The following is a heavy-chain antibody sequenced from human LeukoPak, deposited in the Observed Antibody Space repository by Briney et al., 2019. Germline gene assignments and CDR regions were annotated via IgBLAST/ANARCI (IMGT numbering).Heavy chain of an antibody. CDR3: ARDHPPYYYDSSGFPYDY. Sequence: SETLSLTCTVSGGSISSYYWSWIRQPAGKGLEWIGRTHTSGSTNYNPSLKSRVTMSVDTSKNQFSLKLSSVTAADTAVYYCARDHPPYYYDSSGFPYDYWGQGTLVTVSS. V-gene: IGHV4-4*07. CDR2: THTSGST. D-gene: IGHD3-22*01. CDR1: GGSISSYY. J-gene: IGHJ4*02.